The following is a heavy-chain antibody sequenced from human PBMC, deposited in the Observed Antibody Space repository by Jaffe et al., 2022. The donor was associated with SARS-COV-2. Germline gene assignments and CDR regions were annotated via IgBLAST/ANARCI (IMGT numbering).Heavy chain of an antibody. CDR1: GFTFSSYA. V-gene: IGHV3-64*01. J-gene: IGHJ3*02. D-gene: IGHD5-18*01. CDR2: ISSNGGST. CDR3: ARVSVDTAMGYAFDI. Sequence: EVQLVESGGGLVQPGGSLRLSCAASGFTFSSYAMHWVRQAPGKGLEYVSAISSNGGSTYYANSVKGRFTISRDNSKNTLYLQMGSLRAEDMAVYYCARVSVDTAMGYAFDIWGQGTMVTVSS.